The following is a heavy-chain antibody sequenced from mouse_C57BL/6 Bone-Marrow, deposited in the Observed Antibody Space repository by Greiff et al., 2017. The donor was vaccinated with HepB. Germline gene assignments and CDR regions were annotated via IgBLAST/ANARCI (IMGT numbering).Heavy chain of an antibody. CDR2: LNPNYGTT. D-gene: IGHD1-1*01. J-gene: IGHJ1*03. Sequence: EVQLQQSGPELVKPGASVKISCKASGYSFTDYNMNWVKQSNGKSLEWIGVLNPNYGTTSYNQKFKGKATLTVDPSSSPAYMQLNSLTSEDAAVYYCARGPYYGSSPLVWGTGTTGTVAS. V-gene: IGHV1-39*01. CDR3: ARGPYYGSSPLV. CDR1: GYSFTDYN.